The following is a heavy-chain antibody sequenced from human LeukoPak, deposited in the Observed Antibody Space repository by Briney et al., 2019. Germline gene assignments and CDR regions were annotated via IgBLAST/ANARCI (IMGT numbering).Heavy chain of an antibody. J-gene: IGHJ3*02. V-gene: IGHV3-23*01. CDR2: ISGSGGST. CDR1: GFTFSSYA. D-gene: IGHD3-10*01. CDR3: AKGGYYYGSGSYQHAFDI. Sequence: GGSLRLSCAASGFTFSSYAMSCVRQAPGKGLEWVSAISGSGGSTYYADSVKGRFTISRDNSKNTLYLQMNSLRAEDTAVYYCAKGGYYYGSGSYQHAFDIWGQGTMVTVSS.